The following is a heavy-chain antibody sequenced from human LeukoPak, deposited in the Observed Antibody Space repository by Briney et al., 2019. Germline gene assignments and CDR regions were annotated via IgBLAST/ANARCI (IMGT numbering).Heavy chain of an antibody. J-gene: IGHJ4*02. D-gene: IGHD3-16*01. CDR1: GGSISSSTYY. CDR2: ISYSGNI. CDR3: ARQRRLELPDY. Sequence: SETLSLTCTVSGGSISSSTYYWGWIRQPPGKGLEWIGSISYSGNIYYNPSLKSRVTISVDTSKNQFSLKLSSVTAADTAVYYCARQRRLELPDYWGQGTLVTASS. V-gene: IGHV4-39*01.